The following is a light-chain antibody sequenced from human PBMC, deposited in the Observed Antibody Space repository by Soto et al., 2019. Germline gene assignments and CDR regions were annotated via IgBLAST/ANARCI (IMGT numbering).Light chain of an antibody. CDR3: AAWDDSLDGWV. Sequence: QSVLTQPPSASGTPGQRVTISCSGSSSNIGENTVNWYQQLPGKAPKLLIYSDDQRPSGVPARFSGSKSGTSASLAISGLQSEDESDYYCAAWDDSLDGWVFGGGTKLTVL. CDR2: SDD. J-gene: IGLJ3*02. V-gene: IGLV1-44*01. CDR1: SSNIGENT.